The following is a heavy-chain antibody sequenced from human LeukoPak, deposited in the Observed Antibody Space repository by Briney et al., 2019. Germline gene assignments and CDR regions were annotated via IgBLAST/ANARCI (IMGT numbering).Heavy chain of an antibody. CDR3: AKAYYYDSSGYCYAPSSNYYYMDV. CDR2: IRGSGGST. J-gene: IGHJ6*03. D-gene: IGHD3-22*01. Sequence: PGGSPRHSCAPSRFTPSSYAMSWVRHAPREGLEWGSAIRGSGGSTYSADSVKGRFTLSTDNSKNTLYLQMNSLRAGDTAVYYCAKAYYYDSSGYCYAPSSNYYYMDVWGKGTTVTVSS. V-gene: IGHV3-23*01. CDR1: RFTPSSYA.